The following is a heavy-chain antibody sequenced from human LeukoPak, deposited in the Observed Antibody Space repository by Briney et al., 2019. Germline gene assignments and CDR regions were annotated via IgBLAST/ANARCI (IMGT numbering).Heavy chain of an antibody. CDR3: ARGPAGGPYFDH. CDR2: IYYGGST. Sequence: SETLSLTCTVSGGSISSYYWSWIRQPPGKGLEWIGYIYYGGSTNYNPSLKSRVTISVDTSKNQFSLKLSSVTAADTAVYYCARGPAGGPYFDHWGQGTLVTVSS. D-gene: IGHD1-26*01. CDR1: GGSISSYY. J-gene: IGHJ4*02. V-gene: IGHV4-59*01.